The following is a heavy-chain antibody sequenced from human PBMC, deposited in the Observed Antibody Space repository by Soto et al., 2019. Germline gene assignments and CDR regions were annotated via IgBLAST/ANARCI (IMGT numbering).Heavy chain of an antibody. CDR1: GGSFSGYY. V-gene: IGHV4-34*01. Sequence: ETLSLTCAVYGGSFSGYYWSWIRQPPGKGLEWIGEINHSGSTNYNPSLKSRVTISVDTSKNQFSLKLSSVTAADTAVYYCARGPNGKGSSWYHGYYGMDVWGQGTTVPSP. J-gene: IGHJ6*02. CDR3: ARGPNGKGSSWYHGYYGMDV. D-gene: IGHD6-13*01. CDR2: INHSGST.